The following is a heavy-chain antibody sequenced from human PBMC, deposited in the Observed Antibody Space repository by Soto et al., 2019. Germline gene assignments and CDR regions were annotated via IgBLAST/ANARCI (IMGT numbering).Heavy chain of an antibody. Sequence: QAQVVQSGAEVRKPGSSVKLSCKASEGTFNSYAIAWVRQAPGHGLEWMGGIIPYYNTLNYAQKFQDRVTITADDSTNTVYMELSSLRSDDTAVYFCASGASRWYPYFFDSWAQGTLVTVSS. CDR3: ASGASRWYPYFFDS. CDR1: EGTFNSYA. J-gene: IGHJ4*02. V-gene: IGHV1-69*01. D-gene: IGHD6-13*01. CDR2: IIPYYNTL.